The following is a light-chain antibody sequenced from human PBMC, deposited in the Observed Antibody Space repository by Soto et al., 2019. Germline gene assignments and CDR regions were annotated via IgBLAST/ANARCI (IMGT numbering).Light chain of an antibody. CDR2: AAS. CDR1: QGISSY. V-gene: IGKV1-9*01. CDR3: QHLNSYPIT. Sequence: IQLTQSPSSLSASVGDRVTITCRASQGISSYLAWYQQKPGKAPKLLIYAASTLQSGVPSRFSGSGSGTDFTLTISSLPPEDFATYDCQHLNSYPITFGQGTRLEIK. J-gene: IGKJ5*01.